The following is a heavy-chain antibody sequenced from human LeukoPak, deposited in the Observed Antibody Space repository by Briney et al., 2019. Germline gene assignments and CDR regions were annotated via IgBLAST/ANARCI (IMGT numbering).Heavy chain of an antibody. CDR2: ISSNGGNT. CDR3: VVYYDILTGYHNYFDY. V-gene: IGHV3-64D*06. Sequence: PGGSLRLSCAASGFTFNSYAMHWVRQAPGKGLEYVSAISSNGGNTYYADSVKGRFTISRDNSKNTLYLQMSSLRAEDTAVYYCVVYYDILTGYHNYFDYWGQGTLVTVSS. J-gene: IGHJ4*02. CDR1: GFTFNSYA. D-gene: IGHD3-9*01.